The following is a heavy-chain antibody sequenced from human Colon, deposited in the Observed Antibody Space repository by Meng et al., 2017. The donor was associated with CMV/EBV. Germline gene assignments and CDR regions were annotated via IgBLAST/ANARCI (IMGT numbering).Heavy chain of an antibody. CDR2: ISGSSDST. CDR1: EFTFSAHS. V-gene: IGHV3-23*01. CDR3: AKYGLGYYGSGSYFDY. Sequence: GESLKISCAASEFTFSAHSMNWVRQAPGKGLEWVSGISGSSDSTYYTDSVKGRFTVSRDNSKNTLYLQMSSLRAEDTAIYYCAKYGLGYYGSGSYFDYWGQGTPVTVSS. D-gene: IGHD3-10*01. J-gene: IGHJ4*02.